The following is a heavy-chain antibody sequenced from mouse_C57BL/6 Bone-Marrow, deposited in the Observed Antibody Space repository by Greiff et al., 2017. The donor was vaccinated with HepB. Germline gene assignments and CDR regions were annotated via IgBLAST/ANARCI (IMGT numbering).Heavy chain of an antibody. J-gene: IGHJ2*01. V-gene: IGHV5-6*02. CDR1: GFTFSSYG. CDR2: IRSGGSYT. Sequence: EVMLVESGGDLVKPGGSLKLSCAASGFTFSSYGMSWVRQTPDKRLEWVATIRSGGSYTYYPDSVKGRFTISRDNAKNTLYMQMSSLKSEDTAMYYCARHGEGKVYYFDYWGQGTTLTVSS. D-gene: IGHD1-3*01. CDR3: ARHGEGKVYYFDY.